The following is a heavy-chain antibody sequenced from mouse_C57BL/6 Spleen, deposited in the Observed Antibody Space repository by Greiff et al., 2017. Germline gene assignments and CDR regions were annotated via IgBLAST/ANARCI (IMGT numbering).Heavy chain of an antibody. J-gene: IGHJ1*03. CDR1: GYAFSSSW. CDR2: IYPGDGDT. CDR3: ARDWDWYFDV. V-gene: IGHV1-82*01. D-gene: IGHD4-1*01. Sequence: QVQLQQSGPELVKPGASVKISCKASGYAFSSSWMNWVKQRPGKGLEWIGRIYPGDGDTNYNGKFKGKATLTADKSSSTAYMQLSSLTSEDSTVYCCARDWDWYFDVWGTGTTVTVSS.